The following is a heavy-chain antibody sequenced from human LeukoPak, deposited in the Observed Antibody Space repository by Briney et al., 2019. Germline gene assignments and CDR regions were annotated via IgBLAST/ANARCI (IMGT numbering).Heavy chain of an antibody. CDR1: GFTFDGYA. CDR2: ISWNSGSI. D-gene: IGHD3-10*01. V-gene: IGHV3-9*01. J-gene: IGHJ3*02. Sequence: GRSLRLSCAASGFTFDGYAMHWVRQAPGKGLEWVSGISWNSGSIGYADSVKGRFTISRDSAKNPLYLQMNSLRAEDTALYYCAKGRLWFGELDAFDIWGQGTMVTVSS. CDR3: AKGRLWFGELDAFDI.